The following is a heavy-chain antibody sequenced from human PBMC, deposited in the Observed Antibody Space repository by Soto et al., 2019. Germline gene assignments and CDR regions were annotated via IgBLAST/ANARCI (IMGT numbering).Heavy chain of an antibody. CDR1: GFTFSSYG. CDR3: AKAVVRGSAPY. CDR2: ISYDGSNK. Sequence: ESGGGVVQPGRSLRLSCAASGFTFSSYGMHWVRQAPGKGLEWVAVISYDGSNKYYADSVKGRFTISRDNSKNTLYLQMNSLRAEDTAVYYCAKAVVRGSAPYWGQGTLVTVSS. J-gene: IGHJ4*02. V-gene: IGHV3-30*18. D-gene: IGHD3-10*01.